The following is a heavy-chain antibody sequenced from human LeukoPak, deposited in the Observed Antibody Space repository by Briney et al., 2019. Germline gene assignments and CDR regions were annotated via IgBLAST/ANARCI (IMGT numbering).Heavy chain of an antibody. J-gene: IGHJ6*03. V-gene: IGHV3-21*01. CDR1: GFTFSSYS. CDR3: ARTVRLRGYYYYYYYMDV. D-gene: IGHD5-12*01. CDR2: ISSSSSYI. Sequence: GGSLRLSCAASGFTFSSYSMNWVRQAPGKGLEWVSSISSSSSYIYYADSVKGRFTISRDNAKNSLYLQMNSLRAEDTAVYYCARTVRLRGYYYYYYYMDVWGKGTTVTVFS.